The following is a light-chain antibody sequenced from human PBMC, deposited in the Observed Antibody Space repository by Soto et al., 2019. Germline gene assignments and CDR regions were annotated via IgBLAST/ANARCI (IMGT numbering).Light chain of an antibody. CDR3: QQYKNLPPT. V-gene: IGKV1-33*01. Sequence: DIRMTQSPSSLSASVGDRITITCQASQDINNFLNWYQQKPWKAPRLLIYDTSNVEGGVPSRFSGTGSGTDFTFTISSLEPEDIAKDYCQQYKNLPPTFGGGTKVEIK. J-gene: IGKJ4*01. CDR2: DTS. CDR1: QDINNF.